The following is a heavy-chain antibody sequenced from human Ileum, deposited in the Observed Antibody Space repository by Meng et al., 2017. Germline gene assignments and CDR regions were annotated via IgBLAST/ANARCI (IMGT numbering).Heavy chain of an antibody. V-gene: IGHV7-4-1*02. CDR2: INTNSGNP. J-gene: IGHJ4*02. CDR1: GYTFTTYA. D-gene: IGHD3-10*01. CDR3: ARRDNQGPGFGVDY. Sequence: QVQLVQSGSELKKPGASVKASCKASGYTFTTYAMNWVRQAPGQGLEWMGWINTNSGNPTYAQGFTGRFVFSLDTSVSTAYLQISSLKADDTAVYYCARRDNQGPGFGVDYWGQGTLVTVSS.